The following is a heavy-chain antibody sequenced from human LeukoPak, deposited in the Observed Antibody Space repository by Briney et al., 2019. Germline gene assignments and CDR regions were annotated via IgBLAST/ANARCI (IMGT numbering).Heavy chain of an antibody. D-gene: IGHD2-8*02. Sequence: PSETLSLTCTVSGGSISSSTYYWGWIRQPPGKGLEWIGSIYYSGSTFYNPSLKSRVTISVDTSKDQFSLKLSSVAAADTAVYYCARPRNQHWSADAFDIWGQGTMVTVSS. CDR1: GGSISSSTYY. CDR3: ARPRNQHWSADAFDI. J-gene: IGHJ3*02. CDR2: IYYSGST. V-gene: IGHV4-39*01.